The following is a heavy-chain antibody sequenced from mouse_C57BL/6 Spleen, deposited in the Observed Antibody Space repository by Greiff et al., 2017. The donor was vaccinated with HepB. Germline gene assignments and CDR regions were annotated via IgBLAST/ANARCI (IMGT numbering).Heavy chain of an antibody. J-gene: IGHJ1*03. CDR2: INPGSGGT. V-gene: IGHV1-54*01. CDR1: GYAFTNYL. CDR3: ARRGRGTRYFDV. D-gene: IGHD3-3*01. Sequence: VKLMESGAELVRPGTSVKVSCKASGYAFTNYLIEWVKQRPGQGLEWIGVINPGSGGTNYNEKFKGKATLTADKSSSTAYMQLSSLTSEDSAVYFCARRGRGTRYFDVWGTGTTVTVSS.